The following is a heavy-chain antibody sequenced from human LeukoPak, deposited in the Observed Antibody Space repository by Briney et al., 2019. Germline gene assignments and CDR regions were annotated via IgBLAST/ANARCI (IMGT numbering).Heavy chain of an antibody. D-gene: IGHD3-22*01. Sequence: GGSLRLSRAASGFTFSSSAMSWVRQAPGKGLEWVSAISGSGGSTYYADSVKGRFTISRDNSKNTLYLQMNSLRAEDTAVYYCAKVGERYYDSSGKYFDYWGQGTLVTVSS. CDR3: AKVGERYYDSSGKYFDY. CDR1: GFTFSSSA. V-gene: IGHV3-23*01. CDR2: ISGSGGST. J-gene: IGHJ4*02.